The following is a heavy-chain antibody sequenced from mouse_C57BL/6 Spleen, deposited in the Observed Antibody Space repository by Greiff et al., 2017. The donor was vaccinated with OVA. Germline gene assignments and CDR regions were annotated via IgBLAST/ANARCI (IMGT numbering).Heavy chain of an antibody. CDR3: ARCYGSSYYFDY. CDR2: IDPSDSYT. J-gene: IGHJ2*01. D-gene: IGHD1-1*01. Sequence: VQLVESGAELVRPGTSVKLSCKASGYTFTSYWMHWVKQRPGQGLEWIGVIDPSDSYTNYNQKFKGKATLTVDTSSSTAYMQLSSLTSEDSAVYYCARCYGSSYYFDYWGQGTTLTVSS. V-gene: IGHV1-59*01. CDR1: GYTFTSYW.